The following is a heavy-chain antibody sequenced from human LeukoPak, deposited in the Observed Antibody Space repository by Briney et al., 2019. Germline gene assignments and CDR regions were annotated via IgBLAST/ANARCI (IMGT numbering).Heavy chain of an antibody. D-gene: IGHD5-12*01. CDR3: ARIKTATISPGGWFDP. CDR2: IIPIFGTA. J-gene: IGHJ5*02. CDR1: GGTFSSYA. V-gene: IGHV1-69*13. Sequence: SVKVSCKASGGTFSSYAISWVRQAPGQGLEWMGGIIPIFGTANYAQKFQGRVTITADESTSTAYMELSSLRSEDTAVYYCARIKTATISPGGWFDPWGQGTLVTVSS.